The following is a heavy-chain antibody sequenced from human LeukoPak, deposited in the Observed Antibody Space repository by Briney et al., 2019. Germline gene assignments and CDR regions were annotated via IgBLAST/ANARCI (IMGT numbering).Heavy chain of an antibody. CDR1: GGTFISYA. J-gene: IGHJ6*02. V-gene: IGHV1-69*01. Sequence: ASVKVSCKASGGTFISYAISWVRQAPGQGLEWMGGIIPIFGTANYAQKFQGRVTITADESTSTAYMELSSLRSEDTAVYYCARAESIPYYYGMDVWGQGTTVTVSS. D-gene: IGHD2-21*01. CDR3: ARAESIPYYYGMDV. CDR2: IIPIFGTA.